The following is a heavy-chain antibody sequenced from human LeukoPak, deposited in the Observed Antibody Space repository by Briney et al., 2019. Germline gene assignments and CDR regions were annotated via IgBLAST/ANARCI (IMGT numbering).Heavy chain of an antibody. Sequence: SETLSLTCTVSGGSISTSSYYWGWVRQPPGKGLEWIGNIFYSGNTYYSPSLKSRVTISVDTSKNQFSLKLSSVTAADTAVYYCARGITYYDYVWGSYRAAYFDYWGQGTLVTVSS. V-gene: IGHV4-39*07. CDR1: GGSISTSSYY. J-gene: IGHJ4*02. D-gene: IGHD3-16*02. CDR2: IFYSGNT. CDR3: ARGITYYDYVWGSYRAAYFDY.